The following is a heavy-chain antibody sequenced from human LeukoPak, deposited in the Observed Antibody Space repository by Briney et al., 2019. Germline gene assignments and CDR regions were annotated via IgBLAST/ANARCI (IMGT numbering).Heavy chain of an antibody. Sequence: GGSLRLSCAASGLTFDDYAMHWVRQAPGKGLEWVSGISWNSGSIGYADSVKGRFTISRDNAKNSLYLQMNSLRAEDTAVYYCARARTRYSGSYGGAFDIWGQGTMVTVSS. CDR1: GLTFDDYA. J-gene: IGHJ3*02. D-gene: IGHD1-26*01. CDR2: ISWNSGSI. CDR3: ARARTRYSGSYGGAFDI. V-gene: IGHV3-9*01.